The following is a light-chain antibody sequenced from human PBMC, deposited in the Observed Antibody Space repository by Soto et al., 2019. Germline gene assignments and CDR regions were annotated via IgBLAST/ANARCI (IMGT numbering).Light chain of an antibody. CDR1: QSISSW. Sequence: DIQMTQSPSTLSASVGDRVTITCRASQSISSWLAWYQQKPGKAPKVLIYKTSSLESGVPSRFSGRGSGTEFTLTLSSLQPDDIATYYCQQYNSYSGTFGQGTKVEI. CDR3: QQYNSYSGT. CDR2: KTS. V-gene: IGKV1-5*03. J-gene: IGKJ1*01.